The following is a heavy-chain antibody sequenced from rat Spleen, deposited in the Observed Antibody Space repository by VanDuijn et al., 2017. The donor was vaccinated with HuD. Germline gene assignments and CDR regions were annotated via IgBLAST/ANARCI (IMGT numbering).Heavy chain of an antibody. CDR2: ISTSGGST. J-gene: IGHJ2*01. CDR1: GFVFSDFH. D-gene: IGHD1-1*01. Sequence: EVQLVESGGGLVQPGRSLKISCAASGFVFSDFHLAWVRQAPTKGLEGVASISTSGGSTYYRDSVKGRFTVSRDNAKSTLYLQMDSLRSEDTATYYCARLGPYYYSVDYWGQGVMVTVSS. CDR3: ARLGPYYYSVDY. V-gene: IGHV5-25*01.